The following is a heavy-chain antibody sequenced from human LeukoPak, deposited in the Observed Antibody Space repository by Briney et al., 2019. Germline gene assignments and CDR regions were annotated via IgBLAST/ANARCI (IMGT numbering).Heavy chain of an antibody. D-gene: IGHD2-15*01. CDR3: ARARVVAAFDAFDI. J-gene: IGHJ3*02. CDR1: GGTFSSYA. V-gene: IGHV1-69*04. Sequence: ASVKVSCKASGGTFSSYAISWVRQAPGQGLEWMGRIIPILGLANYAQKFQGRVTTTADKSTSTAYMELSSLRSEDTAVYYCARARVVAAFDAFDIWGQGTMVTVSS. CDR2: IIPILGLA.